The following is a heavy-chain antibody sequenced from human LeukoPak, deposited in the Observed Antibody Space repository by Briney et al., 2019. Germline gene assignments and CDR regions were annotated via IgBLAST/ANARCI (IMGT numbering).Heavy chain of an antibody. CDR3: AKLGSVFWDDD. D-gene: IGHD2-15*01. CDR1: GFSFDVYA. V-gene: IGHV3-43D*03. J-gene: IGHJ4*02. Sequence: GGSLRLSCGVSGFSFDVYAVPWVRPARGEGRLWVSFVNWVGSRTYYADSVKGRLTITKDNRTKYPYLQLNSLSAEDMAVLYCAKLGSVFWDDDWGQGTLVTVPS. CDR2: VNWVGSRT.